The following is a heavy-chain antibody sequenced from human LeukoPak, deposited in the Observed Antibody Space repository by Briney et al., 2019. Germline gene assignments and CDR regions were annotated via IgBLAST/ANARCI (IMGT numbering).Heavy chain of an antibody. CDR3: ARADYDFWSGYSDDAFDI. CDR1: GFTFSDYY. Sequence: GGSLRLSCAAPGFTFSDYYMSWIRQAPGKGLEWVSYISSSGSTIYYADSVKGRFTISRDNAKNSLCLQMNSLRAEDTAVYYCARADYDFWSGYSDDAFDIWGQGTMVTVSS. J-gene: IGHJ3*02. CDR2: ISSSGSTI. D-gene: IGHD3-3*01. V-gene: IGHV3-11*01.